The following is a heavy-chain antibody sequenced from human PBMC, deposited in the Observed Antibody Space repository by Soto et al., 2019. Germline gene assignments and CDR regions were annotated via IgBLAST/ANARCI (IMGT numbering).Heavy chain of an antibody. J-gene: IGHJ6*03. D-gene: IGHD2-21*01. CDR2: IYYSGST. V-gene: IGHV4-59*08. CDR1: GGSINNYY. Sequence: QVQLQESGPGLVKPSETLSLTCTVSGGSINNYYWCWIRQPPGKGLEWIGYIYYSGSTNYNPSLTSKVTTSVDTAKNQSSLNLISVTAADTAVYYCARLTSRKIPNNCYWYIRVWGKGSTVIVSS. CDR3: ARLTSRKIPNNCYWYIRV.